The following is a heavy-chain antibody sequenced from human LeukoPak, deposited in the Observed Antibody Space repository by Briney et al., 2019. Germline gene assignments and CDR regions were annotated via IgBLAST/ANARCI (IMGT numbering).Heavy chain of an antibody. CDR2: ISYSGST. Sequence: SETLSLTCTVSGGSISSSSYYWGWICQPPGKGLEWIGNTISYSGSTYYNPSLKSRVTISLDTSKNQFSLKLSSVTAADTAVYYCARGSLETYYDILTGYYPAGYFDYWGQGTLVTVSS. CDR1: GGSISSSSYY. CDR3: ARGSLETYYDILTGYYPAGYFDY. J-gene: IGHJ4*02. V-gene: IGHV4-39*07. D-gene: IGHD3-9*01.